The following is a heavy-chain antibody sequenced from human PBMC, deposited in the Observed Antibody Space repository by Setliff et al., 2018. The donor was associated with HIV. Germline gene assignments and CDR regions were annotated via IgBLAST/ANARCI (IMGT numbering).Heavy chain of an antibody. Sequence: ASVKVSCKASGYTFTGYYMHWVRQAPGQGLEWMGWINPNNGGTNYAQKFQGRVTMTRDTSISTAYMELSRLRSDDTAVYYCARDCYASSGYIFFPGLPDYWGQGTLVTVSS. D-gene: IGHD3-22*01. CDR1: GYTFTGYY. CDR2: INPNNGGT. J-gene: IGHJ4*02. V-gene: IGHV1-2*02. CDR3: ARDCYASSGYIFFPGLPDY.